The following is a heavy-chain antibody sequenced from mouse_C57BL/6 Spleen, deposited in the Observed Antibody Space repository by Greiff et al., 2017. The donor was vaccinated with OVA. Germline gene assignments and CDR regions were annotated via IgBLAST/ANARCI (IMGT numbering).Heavy chain of an antibody. V-gene: IGHV2-6*01. J-gene: IGHJ4*01. CDR2: IWGVGST. D-gene: IGHD5-1-1*01. Sequence: VMLVESGPGLVAPSQSLSITCTVSGFLLTSYGVDWVRQSPGKGLEWLGVIWGVGSTNYNSALKSRLSISKDNSKSQVFLKMNSLQTDDTAMYYCASQYQGAMDYWGQGTSVTVSS. CDR3: ASQYQGAMDY. CDR1: GFLLTSYG.